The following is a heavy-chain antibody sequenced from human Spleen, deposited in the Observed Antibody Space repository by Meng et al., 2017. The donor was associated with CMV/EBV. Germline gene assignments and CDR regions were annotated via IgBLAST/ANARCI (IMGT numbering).Heavy chain of an antibody. CDR3: ARGQPFWSGYNV. CDR1: GGSFSGYY. V-gene: IGHV4-34*01. J-gene: IGHJ6*02. CDR2: INHSGST. Sequence: SETLSLTCAVYGGSFSGYYWSWIRQPPGKGLEWIGEINHSGSTNYNPSLKSRDTISVDTSKNQFSLKLSSVTAADTAVYYCARGQPFWSGYNVWGQGTTVTVSS. D-gene: IGHD3-3*01.